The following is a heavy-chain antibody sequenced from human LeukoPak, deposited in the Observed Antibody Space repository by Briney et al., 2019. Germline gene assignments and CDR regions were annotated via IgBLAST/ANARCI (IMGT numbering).Heavy chain of an antibody. J-gene: IGHJ4*02. CDR2: IYYSGST. V-gene: IGHV4-39*07. CDR1: GGSISSSSYY. D-gene: IGHD2-2*01. CDR3: ARDGACSSTSCRNHPFDY. Sequence: SETLSLTCTVSGGSISSSSYYWGWIRRPPGKGLEWIGNIYYSGSTNYNPSLKSRVTISVDTSKNQFSLKLSSVTAADTAVYYCARDGACSSTSCRNHPFDYWGQGTLVTVSS.